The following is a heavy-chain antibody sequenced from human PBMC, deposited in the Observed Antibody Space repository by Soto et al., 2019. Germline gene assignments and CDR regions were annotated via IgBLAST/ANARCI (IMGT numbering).Heavy chain of an antibody. CDR2: VRSDGDTT. J-gene: IGHJ4*02. CDR3: AKGKGVGATPDGANC. CDR1: GFTFSSFG. Sequence: EVQVLESGGGLVQSGGSLRLSCAASGFTFSSFGMNWVRQAPGKGLEWVSGVRSDGDTTYNAESVKGRFTVSRDTSKNTVYLQMNSLRAEDTAVYYCAKGKGVGATPDGANCWGQGTSVTVSS. V-gene: IGHV3-23*01. D-gene: IGHD1-26*01.